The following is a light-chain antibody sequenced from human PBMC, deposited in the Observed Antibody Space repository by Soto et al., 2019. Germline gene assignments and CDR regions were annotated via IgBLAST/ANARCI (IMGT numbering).Light chain of an antibody. J-gene: IGKJ1*01. CDR3: QQYNNWPPWT. CDR2: DAS. Sequence: EVVMTQSPATLSVSPGERATLSCRASQSVSSNLAWYQQKPGQAPRLLIYDASTRATGIPARFSGSGSATEFTLTISSLQSADFAVYYCQQYNNWPPWTLGQGTKVEIK. CDR1: QSVSSN. V-gene: IGKV3-15*01.